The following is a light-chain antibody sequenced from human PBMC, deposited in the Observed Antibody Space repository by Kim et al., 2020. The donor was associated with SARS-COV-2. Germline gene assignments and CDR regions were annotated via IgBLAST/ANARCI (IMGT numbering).Light chain of an antibody. Sequence: VSHGERATLSCRASESVITNVAWYQQKPGQAPRLLIYDASTRATGIPARFSGSGSGTEFSLTISSLQSEEFAVYYCQQYKSWPLTFGGGTKVDIK. V-gene: IGKV3-15*01. J-gene: IGKJ4*01. CDR2: DAS. CDR3: QQYKSWPLT. CDR1: ESVITN.